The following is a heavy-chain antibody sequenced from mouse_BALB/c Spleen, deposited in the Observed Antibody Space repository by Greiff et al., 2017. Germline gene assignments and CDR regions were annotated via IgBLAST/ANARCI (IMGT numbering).Heavy chain of an antibody. CDR1: GFTFSSYA. CDR3: ARTLYGSRPY. J-gene: IGHJ3*01. Sequence: EVQRVESGGGLVKPGGSLKLSCAASGFTFSSYAMSWVRQTPEKRLEWVASISSGGSTYYPDSVKGRFTISRDNARNILYLQMSSLRSEDTAMYYCARTLYGSRPYWGQGTLVTVSA. V-gene: IGHV5-6-5*01. D-gene: IGHD1-1*01. CDR2: ISSGGST.